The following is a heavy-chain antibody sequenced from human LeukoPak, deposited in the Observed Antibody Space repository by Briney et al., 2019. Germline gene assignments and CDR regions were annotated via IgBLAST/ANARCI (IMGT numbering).Heavy chain of an antibody. CDR2: IYSGGST. D-gene: IGHD4-17*01. Sequence: GGSLRLSCAASGFTVSSNYMSWVRQAPGKGLEWVSVIYSGGSTYYADSVKGRFTISRDNSKNTLYLQMNSLRAGDTAVYYCARGEDYGDYLDYWGQGTLVTVSS. CDR3: ARGEDYGDYLDY. J-gene: IGHJ4*02. CDR1: GFTVSSNY. V-gene: IGHV3-53*01.